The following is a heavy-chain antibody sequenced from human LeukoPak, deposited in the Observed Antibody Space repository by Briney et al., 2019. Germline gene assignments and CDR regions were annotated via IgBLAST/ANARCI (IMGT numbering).Heavy chain of an antibody. CDR1: GGTFSSYG. Sequence: GASVKVSCKASGGTFSSYGISWVRQAPGQGLEWMGWISAYNGNTNYAQKLQGRVTMTTDTSTSTAYMELRSLRSDDTAVYYCARDDFHPDSGSYITTGYWGQGTLVTVSS. J-gene: IGHJ4*02. V-gene: IGHV1-18*01. D-gene: IGHD1-26*01. CDR2: ISAYNGNT. CDR3: ARDDFHPDSGSYITTGY.